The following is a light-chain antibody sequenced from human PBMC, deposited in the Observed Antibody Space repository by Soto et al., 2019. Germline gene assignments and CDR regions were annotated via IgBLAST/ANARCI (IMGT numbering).Light chain of an antibody. J-gene: IGKJ1*01. CDR1: QGIRND. V-gene: IGKV1-6*01. CDR3: LQDYSYPWT. Sequence: AIQLTQSPSSLSASVVDRVTITCRASQGIRNDLGWYQQKPGKAPKLLIYAASSLQSGVPSRFSGSASGTDFTLTISSLQPEDFATYYCLQDYSYPWTFGQGTKVDNK. CDR2: AAS.